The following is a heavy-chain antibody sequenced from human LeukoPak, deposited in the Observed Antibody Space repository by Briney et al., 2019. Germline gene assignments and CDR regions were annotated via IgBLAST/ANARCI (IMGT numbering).Heavy chain of an antibody. V-gene: IGHV3-48*01. CDR1: VFTFSSYS. CDR2: ISSSSSSTI. CDR3: ARETGTTVHDWFDP. D-gene: IGHD1-7*01. Sequence: GGSLRLSCAASVFTFSSYSMNWVRQAPGKGLEWVSYISSSSSSTIYYADSVKGRFTISRDNAKNSLYLQMNSLRAEDTAVYYCARETGTTVHDWFDPWGQGTLVTVSS. J-gene: IGHJ5*02.